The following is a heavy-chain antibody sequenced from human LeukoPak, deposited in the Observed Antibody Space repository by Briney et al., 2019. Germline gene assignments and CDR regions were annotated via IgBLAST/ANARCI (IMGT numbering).Heavy chain of an antibody. CDR3: AKDRQSRIPDAFDI. Sequence: GGSLRLSCAASGFTFGSYSMNWVRQAPGKGLEWVSSISNSGSYIYYADSVKGRFTMSRDNSKNTLYLQMNSLRAEDTAVYYCAKDRQSRIPDAFDIWGQGTMVTVSS. CDR1: GFTFGSYS. CDR2: ISNSGSYI. D-gene: IGHD6-19*01. J-gene: IGHJ3*02. V-gene: IGHV3-21*04.